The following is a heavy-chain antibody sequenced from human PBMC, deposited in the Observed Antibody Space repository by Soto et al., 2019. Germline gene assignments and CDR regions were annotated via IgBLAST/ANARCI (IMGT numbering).Heavy chain of an antibody. CDR3: ARERTGTTSMDV. Sequence: QVQLVQSGAEVKKPGASVKVSFKASGYTFTSYDINWVRQATGQGLEWMAWMNPNSGNTGYAQKFQGRVTMTRNTSISTAYMELSSLRSEDTAVYYCARERTGTTSMDVWGQGTTVTVSS. J-gene: IGHJ6*02. CDR1: GYTFTSYD. D-gene: IGHD1-1*01. CDR2: MNPNSGNT. V-gene: IGHV1-8*01.